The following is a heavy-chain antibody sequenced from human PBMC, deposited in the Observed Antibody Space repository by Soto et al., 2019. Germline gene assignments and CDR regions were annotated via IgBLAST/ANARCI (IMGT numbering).Heavy chain of an antibody. V-gene: IGHV3-30-3*01. CDR1: GFTFSSYA. J-gene: IGHJ4*02. Sequence: QVQLVESGGGVVQPGRSLRLSCAASGFTFSSYAMHWVRQASGKGLEWVAVISYDGSNKYYADSVKGRFTISRDNSKNTLYLQMNSLRAEDTAVYYCARTPGRYYYDSSGYYPALDYWGQGTLVTVSS. D-gene: IGHD3-22*01. CDR3: ARTPGRYYYDSSGYYPALDY. CDR2: ISYDGSNK.